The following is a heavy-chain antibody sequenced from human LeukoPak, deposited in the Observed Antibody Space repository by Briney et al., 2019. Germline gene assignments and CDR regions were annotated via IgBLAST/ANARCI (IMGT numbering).Heavy chain of an antibody. CDR3: ERDMDCSSTSCYNWFDP. CDR1: GYTFTGYY. V-gene: IGHV1-2*02. CDR2: INPNSGGT. Sequence: ASLKLSCTASGYTFTGYYMHWVRQAPGQGLEWMARINPNSGGTNYAQTFQGRVTMTRDTSISTAYMELSRLRSEDTAVYYCERDMDCSSTSCYNWFDPWGQGTLVTVSS. J-gene: IGHJ5*02. D-gene: IGHD2-2*01.